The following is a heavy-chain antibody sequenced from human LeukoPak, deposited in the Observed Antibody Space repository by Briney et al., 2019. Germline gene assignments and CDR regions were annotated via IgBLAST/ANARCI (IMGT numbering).Heavy chain of an antibody. CDR2: ISGSGGST. Sequence: SGGSLRLSCAASGFTFSSYAMSWVRQAPGKGLEWVSAISGSGGSTYYADSVKGRFTISRDNSKNTLYLQMNSLRAEDTAVYYCAKDLFSGYYDSSEAKVDYWGQGTLVTVSS. CDR1: GFTFSSYA. CDR3: AKDLFSGYYDSSEAKVDY. D-gene: IGHD3-22*01. J-gene: IGHJ4*02. V-gene: IGHV3-23*01.